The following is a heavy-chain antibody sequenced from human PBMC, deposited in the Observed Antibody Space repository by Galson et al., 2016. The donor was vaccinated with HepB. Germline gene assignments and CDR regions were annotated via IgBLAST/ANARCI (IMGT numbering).Heavy chain of an antibody. CDR1: EFTFNNCP. D-gene: IGHD1-26*01. CDR2: LSHDGVTK. CDR3: AREWELGGYFDY. Sequence: SLRLSCAASEFTFNNCPLHWVRQAPGKGLEWVAVLSHDGVTKFYADSVRARFTISRYKSKTTVYLQMDGLSAEDTAVYYCAREWELGGYFDYWGQGTLVTVSS. J-gene: IGHJ4*02. V-gene: IGHV3-30-3*01.